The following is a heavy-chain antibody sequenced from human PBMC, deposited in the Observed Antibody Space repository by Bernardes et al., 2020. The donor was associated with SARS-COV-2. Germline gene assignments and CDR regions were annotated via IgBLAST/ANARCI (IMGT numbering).Heavy chain of an antibody. CDR2: IWYDGSNK. Sequence: GGSLRLSCAASGFTFSSYGMHWVRQAPGKGLEWVAVIWYDGSNKYYAESVKGRFTISRDNSKNTLYLQMNSLRAEDTAVYYCAREMSAAAGVDYWGQGTLVTVSS. CDR1: GFTFSSYG. CDR3: AREMSAAAGVDY. J-gene: IGHJ4*02. V-gene: IGHV3-33*01. D-gene: IGHD6-13*01.